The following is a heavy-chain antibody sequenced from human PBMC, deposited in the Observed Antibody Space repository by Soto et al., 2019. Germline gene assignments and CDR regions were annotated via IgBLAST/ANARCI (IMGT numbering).Heavy chain of an antibody. CDR1: GGFVNSDTHS. Sequence: SETLSLTCTVSGGFVNSDTHSWSWIRQTPGKRLERIGEINHSGSTNYNPSLKSRVTISVDTSKNQFSLKLSSVTAADTAVYYCAREGYCSGGSCYSRTLDYWGQGTLVTVSS. V-gene: IGHV4-61*01. D-gene: IGHD2-15*01. CDR2: INHSGST. CDR3: AREGYCSGGSCYSRTLDY. J-gene: IGHJ4*02.